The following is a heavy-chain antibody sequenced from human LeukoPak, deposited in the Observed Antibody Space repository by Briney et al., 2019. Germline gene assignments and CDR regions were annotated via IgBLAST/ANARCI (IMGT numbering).Heavy chain of an antibody. CDR1: GYTFTSYY. Sequence: ASVKVSCKASGYTFTSYYMHWVRQAPGQGLEWMGIINPSGGSTSYAQKFQGRVTMTRDTSTSTVYMELSSLRSEDTAVYYCARGFTIFGVVIASWFDPWGQGTLVTVSS. D-gene: IGHD3-3*01. J-gene: IGHJ5*02. CDR2: INPSGGST. V-gene: IGHV1-46*01. CDR3: ARGFTIFGVVIASWFDP.